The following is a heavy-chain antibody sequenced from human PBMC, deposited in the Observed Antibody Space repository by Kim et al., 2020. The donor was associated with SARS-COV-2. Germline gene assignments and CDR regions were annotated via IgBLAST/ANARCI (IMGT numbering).Heavy chain of an antibody. V-gene: IGHV4-39*01. CDR2: T. CDR3: ARRKQWLALDY. J-gene: IGHJ4*02. D-gene: IGHD6-19*01. Sequence: TYYNPSLKSRVTISVDTSKNQFSLKLSSVTAADTAVYYCARRKQWLALDYWGQGTLVTVSS.